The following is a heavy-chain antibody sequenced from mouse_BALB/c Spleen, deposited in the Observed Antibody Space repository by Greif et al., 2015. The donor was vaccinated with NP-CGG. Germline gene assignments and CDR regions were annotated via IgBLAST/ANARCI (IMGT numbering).Heavy chain of an antibody. CDR1: GFTFSSYA. CDR2: ISSGGSYT. CDR3: ARHGYGPMDY. J-gene: IGHJ4*01. V-gene: IGHV5-9-3*01. Sequence: EVQVVESGGGLVKPGGSLKLSCAASGFTFSSYAMSWVRQTPEKRLEWVATISSGGSYTYYPDSVKGRFTISRDNAKNTLYLQMSSLRSEDTAMYYCARHGYGPMDYWGQGTSVTVSS. D-gene: IGHD2-10*02.